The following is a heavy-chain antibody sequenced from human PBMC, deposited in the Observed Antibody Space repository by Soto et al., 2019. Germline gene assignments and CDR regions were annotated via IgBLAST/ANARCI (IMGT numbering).Heavy chain of an antibody. V-gene: IGHV4-59*01. CDR1: GGSISSYY. CDR3: ARDKGSSPTDYYYXYXMDV. Sequence: NPSETLSLTCTVSGGSISSYYWSWIRQPPGKGLEWIGYIYYSGSTNYNPSLKSRVTISVDTSKNQFSLKLSSVTAADTAVYYCARDKGSSPTDYYYXYXMDVWGKGTTVTVSS. D-gene: IGHD6-6*01. J-gene: IGHJ6*03. CDR2: IYYSGST.